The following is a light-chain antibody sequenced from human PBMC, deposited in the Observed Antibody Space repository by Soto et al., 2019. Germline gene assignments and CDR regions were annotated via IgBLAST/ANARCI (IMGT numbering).Light chain of an antibody. V-gene: IGKV3-15*01. CDR2: GAS. Sequence: EIVMTQSPATLSVSPGERATLSCRATQSVSSNFAWYQQKPGQAPRLLIYGASTRATGIPARFSGSGSGTDFTLTISSLQSEHFAVYSCQQYNNWPYTFGQGTKLEIK. CDR3: QQYNNWPYT. J-gene: IGKJ2*01. CDR1: QSVSSN.